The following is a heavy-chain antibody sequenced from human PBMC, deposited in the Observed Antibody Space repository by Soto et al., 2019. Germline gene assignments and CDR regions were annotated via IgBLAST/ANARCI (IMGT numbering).Heavy chain of an antibody. D-gene: IGHD3-16*01. CDR3: AIGLDQPSVGICFYT. Sequence: QVQLVQSGAEVKNPGSSVKVSCKTSGGTFNSYLIDWVRQAPGQGLEWMGGSIPAFGTAKYAQKFQGRVTITAEKSTNIAYMELMTLTSEDTAVYYCAIGLDQPSVGICFYTWVQGTLVTVSS. J-gene: IGHJ5*02. CDR2: SIPAFGTA. CDR1: GGTFNSYL. V-gene: IGHV1-69*06.